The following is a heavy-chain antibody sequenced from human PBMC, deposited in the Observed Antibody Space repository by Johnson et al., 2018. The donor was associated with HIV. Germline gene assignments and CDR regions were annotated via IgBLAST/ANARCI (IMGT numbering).Heavy chain of an antibody. D-gene: IGHD3-10*01. J-gene: IGHJ3*01. CDR1: GFTFSSYA. Sequence: QVQLVESGGGVVQPGRSLRLSCAASGFTFSSYAMHWVRQAPGKGLEWVAVISYDGINKYYADSVKGRFTISRDNSKNTLFLQMNSLKTEDTAVYYCARAGEGFDVWGEGTMVTLSS. CDR3: ARAGEGFDV. V-gene: IGHV3-30-3*01. CDR2: ISYDGINK.